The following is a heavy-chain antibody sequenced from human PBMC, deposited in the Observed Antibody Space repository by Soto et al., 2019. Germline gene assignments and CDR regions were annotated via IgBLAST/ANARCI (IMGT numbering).Heavy chain of an antibody. CDR3: AKEKDSYGSGNYYNMNY. CDR2: IWYDGSNK. CDR1: GFMFKTYG. V-gene: IGHV3-33*06. J-gene: IGHJ4*02. D-gene: IGHD3-10*01. Sequence: GESLKISCAASGFMFKTYGMHWVRQAPGKGLEWVAVIWYDGSNKYYADSVKGRFTVSRDNSRNTLYLQMNSLRAEDTAVYYCAKEKDSYGSGNYYNMNYWGQGTLVTVSS.